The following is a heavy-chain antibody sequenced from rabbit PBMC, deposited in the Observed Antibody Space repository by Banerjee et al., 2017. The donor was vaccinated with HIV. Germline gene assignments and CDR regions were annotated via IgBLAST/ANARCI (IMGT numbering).Heavy chain of an antibody. Sequence: QQQLEESGGGLVKPGGTLTLTCKAPGIDFSRYYYMCWVRQAPGKGLEWIACIYAGSSGNTVYATWAKGRFTISKTSSTTVTLQMTSLTAADTATYFCARAGVIGWNFNLWGPGTLVTVS. CDR2: IYAGSSGNT. J-gene: IGHJ4*01. CDR3: ARAGVIGWNFNL. D-gene: IGHD1-1*01. V-gene: IGHV1S45*01. CDR1: GIDFSRYYY.